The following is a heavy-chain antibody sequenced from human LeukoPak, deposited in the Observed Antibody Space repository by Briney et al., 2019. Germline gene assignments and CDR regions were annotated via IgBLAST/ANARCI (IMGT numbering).Heavy chain of an antibody. V-gene: IGHV3-21*01. D-gene: IGHD2-15*01. CDR1: GFTFRSYS. J-gene: IGHJ6*02. Sequence: GGSLRLSCAASGFTFRSYSMNWVGQGPGKGLEWVSSISSSSSYIYYAESVKGRFTISRDNAKNSLYMQMNSLREEDTAVYYCARVESGYCSGGSCYSFYYGMDVWGQGTTVTVSS. CDR3: ARVESGYCSGGSCYSFYYGMDV. CDR2: ISSSSSYI.